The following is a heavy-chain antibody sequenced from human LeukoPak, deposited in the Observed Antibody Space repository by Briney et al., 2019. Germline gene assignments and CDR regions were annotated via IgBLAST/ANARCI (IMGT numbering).Heavy chain of an antibody. CDR2: IRSKANNYAT. J-gene: IGHJ4*02. V-gene: IGHV3-73*01. CDR1: GFTFSGSA. D-gene: IGHD5-18*01. Sequence: GGSLRLSCAASGFTFSGSAIHWVRQASGKGLEWVGRIRSKANNYATTYAASVKGRFTISRDNSKNTLYLQMNSLRAEDTAVYYCAKDYGPWIHHYFDYWGQGTLVTVSS. CDR3: AKDYGPWIHHYFDY.